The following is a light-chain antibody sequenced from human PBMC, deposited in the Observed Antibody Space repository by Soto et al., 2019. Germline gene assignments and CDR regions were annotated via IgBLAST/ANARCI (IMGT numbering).Light chain of an antibody. CDR1: QTISRW. J-gene: IGKJ5*01. CDR3: HSRA. Sequence: DIPMPQTPSTLSASVGDEVTITCRASQTISRWLAWYQQKPGRAPKLLIYDASTLESGVPSRFSGSGSETEFTLTISRLQPDDFATYFCHSRAFGQGTRLEIK. V-gene: IGKV1-5*01. CDR2: DAS.